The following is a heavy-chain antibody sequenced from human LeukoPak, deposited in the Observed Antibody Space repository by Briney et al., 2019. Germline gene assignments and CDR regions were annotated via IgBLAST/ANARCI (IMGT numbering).Heavy chain of an antibody. Sequence: PSETVSLTCTVSGGSISSRRYYWGGIRQPPGKGLEWSGSIYHSGSTYYNPSLKGRVTVSVDASKKEFSVRRSSVTAADKTVYYDATHWTGGSYSTEFDYWGQGTLVTVSS. CDR1: GGSISSRRYY. J-gene: IGHJ4*02. CDR2: IYHSGST. CDR3: ATHWTGGSYSTEFDY. V-gene: IGHV4-39*01. D-gene: IGHD1-26*01.